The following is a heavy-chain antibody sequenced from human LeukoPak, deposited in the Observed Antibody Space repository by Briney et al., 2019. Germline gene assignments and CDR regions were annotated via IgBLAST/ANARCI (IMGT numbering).Heavy chain of an antibody. V-gene: IGHV4-38-2*02. D-gene: IGHD4-23*01. CDR3: ARVPTVVISKGLDY. CDR1: GYSISSGYY. Sequence: PSETLSLTCTVSGYSISSGYYWGWIRPPPGKGLEWIGSIYHSGSTYYNPSLKSRVTISVDTSKNQFSLKLSSVTAADTAVYYCARVPTVVISKGLDYWGQGTLVTVSS. J-gene: IGHJ4*02. CDR2: IYHSGST.